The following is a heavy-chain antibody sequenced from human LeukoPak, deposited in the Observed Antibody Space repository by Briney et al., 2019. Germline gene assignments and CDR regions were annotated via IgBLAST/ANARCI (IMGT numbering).Heavy chain of an antibody. Sequence: SETLSLTCTVSGGSISSYYWNWIRQPPGKGLEWIGYIYYSGSTNYNPSLKSRVTISADTSKNQFSLKLSSVTAADTAVYYCARAGWDGYNFLPDYWGQGTLVTVSS. CDR2: IYYSGST. J-gene: IGHJ4*02. CDR3: ARAGWDGYNFLPDY. V-gene: IGHV4-59*01. CDR1: GGSISSYY. D-gene: IGHD5-24*01.